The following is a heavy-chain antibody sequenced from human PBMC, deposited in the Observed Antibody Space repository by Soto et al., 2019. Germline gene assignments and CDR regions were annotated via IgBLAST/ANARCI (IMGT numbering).Heavy chain of an antibody. V-gene: IGHV3-74*01. CDR3: ARQSSYDWHARGHFDY. D-gene: IGHD1-1*01. Sequence: EVQLVESGGGLVQPGGSLRLSCAASGFTFSSYLMHWVRQAPGKGLVWVSRIHRDGSSTNYADSVKGRFTISRDNAKNTLYLQMNSLRAEDTAVYYCARQSSYDWHARGHFDYWGQGTLVTVSS. CDR1: GFTFSSYL. J-gene: IGHJ4*02. CDR2: IHRDGSST.